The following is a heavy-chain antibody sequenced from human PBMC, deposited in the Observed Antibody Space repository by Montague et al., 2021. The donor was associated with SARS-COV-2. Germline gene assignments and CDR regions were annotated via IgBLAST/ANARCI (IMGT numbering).Heavy chain of an antibody. V-gene: IGHV3-48*03. D-gene: IGHD1-26*01. CDR2: ISSSGSAI. Sequence: SLRLSWAASGFTFSLYEMNWVRQAPGKGLEWVSFISSSGSAIYSADSVKGRFTISRDNAKNSLYLQMNSLRAEDTAVYYCARDRRTVGATMDYYYFYGMDVWGQGTTVTVSS. CDR1: GFTFSLYE. J-gene: IGHJ6*02. CDR3: ARDRRTVGATMDYYYFYGMDV.